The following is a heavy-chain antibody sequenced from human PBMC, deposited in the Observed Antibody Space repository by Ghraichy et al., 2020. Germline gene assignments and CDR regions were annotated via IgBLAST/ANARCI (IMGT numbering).Heavy chain of an antibody. CDR2: IKQDGSAK. CDR3: ARWDLDGTTHHYDS. D-gene: IGHD4-11*01. V-gene: IGHV3-7*03. Sequence: GESLNISCAASGFTFSNFWMSWVRQAPGKGLEWVANIKQDGSAKYYVDSVKGRFTISRDNAKNLMYLQMDSLRADDTAVYYCARWDLDGTTHHYDSWGQGTLVTVSS. CDR1: GFTFSNFW. J-gene: IGHJ5*01.